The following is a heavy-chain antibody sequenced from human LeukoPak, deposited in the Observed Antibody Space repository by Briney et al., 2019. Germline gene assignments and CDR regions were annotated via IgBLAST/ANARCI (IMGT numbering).Heavy chain of an antibody. Sequence: ASVKVSCKASGYTFTSYAFRWVRQAPGQGLEWMGWISAYNGNTNYAQKFQGRVTITRDTSASTAYMELSSLRSDDTAVYYCARFFGVVTPTLFDYWGQGTLVTVSS. D-gene: IGHD4-23*01. CDR3: ARFFGVVTPTLFDY. J-gene: IGHJ4*02. CDR2: ISAYNGNT. CDR1: GYTFTSYA. V-gene: IGHV1-18*01.